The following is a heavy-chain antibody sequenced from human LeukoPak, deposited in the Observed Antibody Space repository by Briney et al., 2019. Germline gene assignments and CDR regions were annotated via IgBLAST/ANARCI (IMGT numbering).Heavy chain of an antibody. J-gene: IGHJ4*02. CDR1: GFTFSSYA. V-gene: IGHV3-23*01. Sequence: GGSLRLSCAASGFTFSSYAMSWVRQAPGKGLEWVSGFSGSGGSTYYADSVKGRFTISRDNPKNTLYLQMNSLRAEDTAVYYCARAGNIRFDYWGQGTLVTVSS. D-gene: IGHD1/OR15-1a*01. CDR3: ARAGNIRFDY. CDR2: FSGSGGST.